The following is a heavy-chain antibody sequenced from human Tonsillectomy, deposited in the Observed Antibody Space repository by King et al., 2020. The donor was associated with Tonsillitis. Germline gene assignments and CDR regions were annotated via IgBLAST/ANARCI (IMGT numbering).Heavy chain of an antibody. CDR1: GFTFSDYY. D-gene: IGHD3-10*01. V-gene: IGHV3-11*05. CDR3: AREVTYGSGSDAFDS. J-gene: IGHJ3*02. Sequence: VQLVESGGGLVKPGGSLRLSCAASGFTFSDYYMSWIRQAPGKGLEWISYISDNYLYIAYADSVEGRFTISRDNAKNSLFLQMHSLKADDTALYYCAREVTYGSGSDAFDSWGQGTMVTVSS. CDR2: ISDNYLYI.